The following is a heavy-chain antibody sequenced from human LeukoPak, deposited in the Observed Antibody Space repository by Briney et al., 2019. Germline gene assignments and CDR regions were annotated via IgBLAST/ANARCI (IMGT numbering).Heavy chain of an antibody. CDR2: ISAYNGNT. J-gene: IGHJ4*02. Sequence: ASVKVSCKASGYTFTSYGISWVRQAPGQGLEWMGWISAYNGNTNYAQKLQGRVTMTTDTSTSTAYMELRSLRSDDTAVYYCAREPPRWHLRGDLFDYWGQGTLVTVSS. CDR3: AREPPRWHLRGDLFDY. CDR1: GYTFTSYG. D-gene: IGHD3-16*01. V-gene: IGHV1-18*01.